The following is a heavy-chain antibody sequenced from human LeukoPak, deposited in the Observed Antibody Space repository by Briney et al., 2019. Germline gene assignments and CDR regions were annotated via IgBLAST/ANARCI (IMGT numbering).Heavy chain of an antibody. CDR1: GFTFSSYA. D-gene: IGHD3-3*01. Sequence: GGSLRLSCAASGFTFSSYAMHWVRQAPGKGLEWVAVISYDGSNKYYADSVKGRFTISRDNSKNTLYLQMNSLRAEDTAVYYCARSGIVGDDFWEWSSDYWGQGTLVTVSS. CDR2: ISYDGSNK. J-gene: IGHJ4*02. CDR3: ARSGIVGDDFWEWSSDY. V-gene: IGHV3-30-3*01.